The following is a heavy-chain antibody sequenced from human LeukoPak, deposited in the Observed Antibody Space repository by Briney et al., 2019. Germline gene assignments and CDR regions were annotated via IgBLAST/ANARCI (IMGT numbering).Heavy chain of an antibody. CDR3: ARVRKLRTRGVMDPLDY. CDR2: IQQDGSEK. CDR1: GFTFNYYW. V-gene: IGHV3-7*01. J-gene: IGHJ4*02. D-gene: IGHD3-10*01. Sequence: AGGSLRLSCAASGFTFNYYWLTWFRQAPGKGLEWVANIQQDGSEKYYVDSVKGRFIISRDNAKNSLYLQMNSLRAEDTAVYYCARVRKLRTRGVMDPLDYSGQGTLVSVSS.